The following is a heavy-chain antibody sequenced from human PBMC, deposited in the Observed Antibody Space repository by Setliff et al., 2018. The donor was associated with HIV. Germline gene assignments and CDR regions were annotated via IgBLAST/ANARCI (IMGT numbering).Heavy chain of an antibody. D-gene: IGHD5-12*01. Sequence: SVKVSCKASGGSLNNYAISWVRQAPGQGLEWMGGIIPIFGTTTYAQKFQDRVTITTDESTTAFYMELSSLRSEDTAPYFCARDLNDRWLQQYWFFDLWGRGTQVTVSS. CDR3: ARDLNDRWLQQYWFFDL. J-gene: IGHJ2*01. CDR2: IIPIFGTT. CDR1: GGSLNNYA. V-gene: IGHV1-69*05.